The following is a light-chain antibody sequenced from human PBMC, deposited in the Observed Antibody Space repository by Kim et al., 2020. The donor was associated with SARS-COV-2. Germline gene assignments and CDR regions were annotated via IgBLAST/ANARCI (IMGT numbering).Light chain of an antibody. Sequence: EIVMTQSPATLSLSPGERATLSCRASQSVSSYLAWYQQKPGQAPRVLIYGASTRATGIPARFSGSGSGTEFTLTISSLQSEDFAVYYCQQYNNWPRTFGQGTKVDIK. CDR3: QQYNNWPRT. CDR1: QSVSSY. CDR2: GAS. J-gene: IGKJ1*01. V-gene: IGKV3-15*01.